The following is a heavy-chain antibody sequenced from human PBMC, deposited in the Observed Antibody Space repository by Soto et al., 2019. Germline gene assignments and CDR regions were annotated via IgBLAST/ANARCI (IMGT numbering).Heavy chain of an antibody. J-gene: IGHJ6*02. CDR2: IKPSTGGA. V-gene: IGHV1-2*02. CDR3: ARGAPSHYYFFALDV. Sequence: QAHLVHSGAEVKKPGASVKVSCRAFGYRFTDYYLHWVRQAPGQGLDWMGWIKPSTGGASYAEKFQAGVIMTSDTSMNTVYMEMSNLTSDDTALYFCARGAPSHYYFFALDVWGPGTPVTVSS. CDR1: GYRFTDYY. D-gene: IGHD1-26*01.